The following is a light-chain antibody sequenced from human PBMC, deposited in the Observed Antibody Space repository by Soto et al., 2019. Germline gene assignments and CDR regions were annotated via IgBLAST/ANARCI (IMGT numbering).Light chain of an antibody. V-gene: IGKV3-20*01. CDR2: GAS. Sequence: EIVLTQSPGTLSLSPGERATLSCRASQSVSSSFLAWYQQKPGQAPRLLIYGASSRASGIPDRFSGSGSGTDFTLTISGLEPEDFAVYYCQQYCSSPFNFGHGTKVNI. CDR3: QQYCSSPFN. CDR1: QSVSSSF. J-gene: IGKJ3*01.